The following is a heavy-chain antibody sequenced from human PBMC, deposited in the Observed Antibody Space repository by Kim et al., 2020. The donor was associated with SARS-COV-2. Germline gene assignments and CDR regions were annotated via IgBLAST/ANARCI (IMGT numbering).Heavy chain of an antibody. D-gene: IGHD6-6*01. CDR3: AREIAARPGGLDYYGMDV. CDR1: GGSISSYY. V-gene: IGHV4-59*01. Sequence: SETLSLTCTVSGGSISSYYWSWIRQPPGKGLEWIGYIYYSGSTNYNPSLKSRVTISVDTSKNQFSLKLSSVTAADTAVYYCAREIAARPGGLDYYGMDVWGQGTTVTVSS. J-gene: IGHJ6*02. CDR2: IYYSGST.